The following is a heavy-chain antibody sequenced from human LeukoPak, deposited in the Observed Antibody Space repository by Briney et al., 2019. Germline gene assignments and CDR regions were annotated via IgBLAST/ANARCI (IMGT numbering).Heavy chain of an antibody. CDR2: INHSGST. J-gene: IGHJ3*02. CDR3: ARALLWFGELYYIGAFDI. V-gene: IGHV4-34*01. Sequence: PSETLSLTCAVYGGSFSGYYWSWIRQPPGKGLEWIGEINHSGSTNYNPSLKSRVTISVDTSRNQFSLKLSSVTAADTAVYYCARALLWFGELYYIGAFDIWGQGTMVTVSS. D-gene: IGHD3-10*01. CDR1: GGSFSGYY.